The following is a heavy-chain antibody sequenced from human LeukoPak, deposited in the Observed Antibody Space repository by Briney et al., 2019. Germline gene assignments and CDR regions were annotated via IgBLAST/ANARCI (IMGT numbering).Heavy chain of an antibody. Sequence: GGSLRLSCVASGFTFNSFAMSWVRQAPGKGLEWLTTITGSGGTIYYADSVKGRFTISRDNSKNTVFLQMTSLRAEDTAVYSCAKDLYSVTTFTLDYWGPGTLVAVSS. CDR2: ITGSGGTI. J-gene: IGHJ4*02. CDR1: GFTFNSFA. V-gene: IGHV3-23*01. D-gene: IGHD4-17*01. CDR3: AKDLYSVTTFTLDY.